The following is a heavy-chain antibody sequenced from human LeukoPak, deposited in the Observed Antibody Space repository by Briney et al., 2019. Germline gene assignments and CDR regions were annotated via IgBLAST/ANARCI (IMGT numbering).Heavy chain of an antibody. CDR1: GGSFSGHY. CDR2: INHRGRT. D-gene: IGHD6-13*01. V-gene: IGHV4-34*01. J-gene: IGHJ3*02. CDR3: ARRIAAADAFDI. Sequence: SETLSLTCAVYGGSFSGHYWSWIRQPPGKGLEWIGEINHRGRTNYNPSLKSRVTISVDTSKNQFSLKLSSVTAADTAVYYCARRIAAADAFDIWGQGTMVTVSS.